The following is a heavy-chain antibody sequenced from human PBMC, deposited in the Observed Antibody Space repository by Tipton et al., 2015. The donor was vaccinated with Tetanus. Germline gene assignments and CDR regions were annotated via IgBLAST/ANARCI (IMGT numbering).Heavy chain of an antibody. V-gene: IGHV1-69*09. J-gene: IGHJ4*02. CDR3: ARDRYYYDSRGYSAFDS. CDR1: GGPFSTYA. CDR2: IIPVLDIS. D-gene: IGHD3-22*01. Sequence: QVQLVQSGAEVKKPGSSMKVSCEVSGGPFSTYAISWGRQAPGQGLEWMGRIIPVLDISTIAPKFQGRVSISAHKSTTTAYMELTRLTSEDTAVYYCARDRYYYDSRGYSAFDSWGQGTLVTVSS.